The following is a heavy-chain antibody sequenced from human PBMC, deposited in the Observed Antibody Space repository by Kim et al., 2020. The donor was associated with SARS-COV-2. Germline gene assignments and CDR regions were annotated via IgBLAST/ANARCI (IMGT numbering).Heavy chain of an antibody. CDR2: IYHSGST. D-gene: IGHD3-10*01. V-gene: IGHV4-4*02. CDR1: GGSISSSNW. J-gene: IGHJ3*02. Sequence: SETLSLTCAVSGGSISSSNWWSWVRQPPGKGLEWIGEIYHSGSTNYNPSLKSRVTISVDKSKNQFSLKLSSVTAADTAVYYCARDGGLSTMVRGVIPFDIWGQGTMVTVSS. CDR3: ARDGGLSTMVRGVIPFDI.